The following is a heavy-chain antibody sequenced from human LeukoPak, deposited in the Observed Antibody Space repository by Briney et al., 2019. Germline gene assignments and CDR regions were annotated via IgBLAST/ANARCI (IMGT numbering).Heavy chain of an antibody. J-gene: IGHJ3*02. CDR3: TTEGIWFGEIDYAFDI. CDR1: GFTFSNAW. D-gene: IGHD3-10*01. V-gene: IGHV3-15*01. Sequence: GGSLRLSCAASGFTFSNAWMSWVRQAPGKGLEWVGRIKSKTDGGTTDYAAPVKGRFTISRDDSKNTLYLQMNSLKTEDTAVYYCTTEGIWFGEIDYAFDIWGQGTMVTVSS. CDR2: IKSKTDGGTT.